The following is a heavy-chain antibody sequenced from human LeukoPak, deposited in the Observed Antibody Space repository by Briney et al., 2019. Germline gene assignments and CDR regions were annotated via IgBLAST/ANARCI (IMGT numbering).Heavy chain of an antibody. Sequence: ASVKVSCKASGYTFTGYYMHWLRQAPGQGLEWTGWINPNSGGTNYAQKFQGRVTMTRDTSISTAYMELSRLRSDDTAVYYCARMGDDYGDYMDGYYYGMDVWGQGTTVTVSS. V-gene: IGHV1-2*02. D-gene: IGHD4-17*01. CDR3: ARMGDDYGDYMDGYYYGMDV. CDR2: INPNSGGT. CDR1: GYTFTGYY. J-gene: IGHJ6*02.